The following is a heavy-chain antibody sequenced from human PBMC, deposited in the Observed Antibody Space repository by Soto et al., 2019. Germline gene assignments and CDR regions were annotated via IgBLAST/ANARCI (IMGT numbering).Heavy chain of an antibody. Sequence: QVQLVQSGAEVKKPGASVKVSCKASGYTFTSYAMHWVRQAPGQRLEWMGWINAGNGNTKYSQKFQGRVTITRDTSAITAYMELSSLRSEDTAVYYCASLVPHDYGVIHDYWGQGTLVTVSS. J-gene: IGHJ4*02. CDR3: ASLVPHDYGVIHDY. V-gene: IGHV1-3*01. CDR2: INAGNGNT. D-gene: IGHD4-17*01. CDR1: GYTFTSYA.